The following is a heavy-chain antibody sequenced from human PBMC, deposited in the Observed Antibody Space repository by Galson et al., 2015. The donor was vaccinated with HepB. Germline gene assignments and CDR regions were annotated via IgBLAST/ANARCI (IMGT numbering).Heavy chain of an antibody. V-gene: IGHV3-30*18. CDR3: AKGLGELLWFGESSGAFDI. D-gene: IGHD3-10*01. Sequence: SLRLSCAASGFTFSSYGMHWVRQAPGKGLEWVAVISYDGSNKYYADSVKGRFTISRDNSKNTLYLQMNSLRAEDTAVYYCAKGLGELLWFGESSGAFDIWGQGTMVTVSS. CDR2: ISYDGSNK. CDR1: GFTFSSYG. J-gene: IGHJ3*02.